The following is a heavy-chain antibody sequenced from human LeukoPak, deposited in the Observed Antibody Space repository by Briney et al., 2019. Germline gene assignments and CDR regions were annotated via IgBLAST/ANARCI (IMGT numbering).Heavy chain of an antibody. D-gene: IGHD4-23*01. CDR3: AREEPIRGGNSLDY. CDR2: VYYSGST. V-gene: IGHV4-59*01. J-gene: IGHJ4*02. Sequence: PSETLSLTCTVSGGSISYYYWSWIRQPPGKGLEWIGYVYYSGSTSYNPSLKSRVTISVDTSQKQFSLKLSSVTAAYTAVYCCAREEPIRGGNSLDYWGQGTLVTVSS. CDR1: GGSISYYY.